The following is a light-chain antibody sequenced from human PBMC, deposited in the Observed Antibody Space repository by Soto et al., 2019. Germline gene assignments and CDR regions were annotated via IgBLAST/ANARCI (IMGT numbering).Light chain of an antibody. CDR2: AAS. J-gene: IGKJ2*01. CDR1: HVISSW. V-gene: IGKV1-12*01. Sequence: DIQMTPSPSSVSASVGDSVTITCRASHVISSWLAWYQQKPGKAPKLLIYAASRLQSGVPSRFSGSESGADFTLTISSLQPEDVATYYCQQTNNFPYTFGQGTKLEIK. CDR3: QQTNNFPYT.